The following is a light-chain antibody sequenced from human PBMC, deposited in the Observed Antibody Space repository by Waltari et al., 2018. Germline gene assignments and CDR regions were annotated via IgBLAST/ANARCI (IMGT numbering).Light chain of an antibody. CDR3: QQRYNWPWT. CDR2: DAS. Sequence: ETVLTQSPATLSLSPGERATLSCRASQTINNYLAWYHHKPGQAPRLLIYDASTRATGIPARFSGSGSGTDFTLPISSLEPEDFAVYYCQQRYNWPWTFGQGTKVEIE. V-gene: IGKV3-11*01. J-gene: IGKJ1*01. CDR1: QTINNY.